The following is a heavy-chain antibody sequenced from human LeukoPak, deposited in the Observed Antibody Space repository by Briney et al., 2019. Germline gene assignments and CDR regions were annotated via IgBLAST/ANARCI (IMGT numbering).Heavy chain of an antibody. CDR2: ISSSGSYI. V-gene: IGHV3-48*03. Sequence: PGGSLRLSCAASGFTFSSYEMNWVRQAPGKGLEWVSYISSSGSYIYYADSVKGRFTISRDNAKNSLYLQMNSLSAEDTAVYYCARENSGSLDYWAQGTLVTVSS. D-gene: IGHD1-26*01. J-gene: IGHJ4*02. CDR3: ARENSGSLDY. CDR1: GFTFSSYE.